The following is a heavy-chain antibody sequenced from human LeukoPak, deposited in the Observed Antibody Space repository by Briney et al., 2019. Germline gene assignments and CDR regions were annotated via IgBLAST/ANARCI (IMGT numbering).Heavy chain of an antibody. V-gene: IGHV3-9*01. CDR2: ISWNSGSI. CDR3: ARDKVMGDPDAFDI. J-gene: IGHJ3*02. D-gene: IGHD3-16*01. Sequence: GGSLRLSCAASGFTFDDYAMHWVRQAPGKGLEWVSGISWNSGSIGYADSVKGRFTISRDNAKNSLYLQMNSLRAEDTAVYYCARDKVMGDPDAFDIWGQGTMVTVSS. CDR1: GFTFDDYA.